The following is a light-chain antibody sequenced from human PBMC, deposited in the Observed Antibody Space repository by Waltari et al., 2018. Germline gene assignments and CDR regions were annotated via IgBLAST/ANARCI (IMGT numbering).Light chain of an antibody. CDR3: QVWDSSSDHPEV. J-gene: IGLJ1*01. CDR1: NIGSKS. Sequence: SYVLTQPPSVSVAPGQTARLTCGGNNIGSKSVHWYQQKPGQAPVLVVYDDSDRPSGIPERFSGSNSGNTATLTISRVEAGDEADYYCQVWDSSSDHPEVFGTGTKVTVL. CDR2: DDS. V-gene: IGLV3-21*02.